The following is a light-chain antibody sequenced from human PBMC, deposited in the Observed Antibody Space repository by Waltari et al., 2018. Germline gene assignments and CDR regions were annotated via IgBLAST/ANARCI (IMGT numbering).Light chain of an antibody. J-gene: IGLJ2*01. V-gene: IGLV2-23*02. CDR1: SSDVGASTL. Sequence: QSALTQPASVSGSAGQSITIPCTGTSSDVGASTLNPWYQQYPGKAPTLMIYEVYKRPSGVSDRFSGSKSDNTASLTISGLQAEDEADYYCCSYAGRSTLVFGGGTKLTVL. CDR3: CSYAGRSTLV. CDR2: EVY.